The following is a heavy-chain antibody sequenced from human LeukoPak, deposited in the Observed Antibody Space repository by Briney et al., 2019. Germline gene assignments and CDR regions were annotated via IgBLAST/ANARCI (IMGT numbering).Heavy chain of an antibody. D-gene: IGHD4-17*01. Sequence: HSGGSLRLSCSASGFSFSYYGFHWVRQAPGKGLEWAALISYDGTNKYYADSVKGRFTISRDNSKNTLFLQMNSLRAEDTAVYYCAKSSGIGTYGDRSTAVDYRGQGTLVTVSS. J-gene: IGHJ4*02. CDR3: AKSSGIGTYGDRSTAVDY. V-gene: IGHV3-30*18. CDR1: GFSFSYYG. CDR2: ISYDGTNK.